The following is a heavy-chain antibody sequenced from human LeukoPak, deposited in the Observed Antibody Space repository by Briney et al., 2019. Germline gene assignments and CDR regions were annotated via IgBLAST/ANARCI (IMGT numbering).Heavy chain of an antibody. CDR2: IYSGGST. Sequence: ETLSLTCAVYGGSFSDHYWSWVRQAPGKGLEWVSVIYSGGSTYYADSVKGRFTISRDNSKNTLYLQMNSLRAEDTAVYYCASLLYSGSPLIDYWGQGTLVTVSS. CDR3: ASLLYSGSPLIDY. D-gene: IGHD1-26*01. V-gene: IGHV3-66*01. J-gene: IGHJ4*02. CDR1: GGSFSDHY.